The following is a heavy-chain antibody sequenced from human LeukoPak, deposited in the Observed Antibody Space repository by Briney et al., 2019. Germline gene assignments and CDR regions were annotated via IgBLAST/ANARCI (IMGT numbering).Heavy chain of an antibody. V-gene: IGHV4-4*07. CDR1: GGSISSYY. CDR2: IYTSGST. CDR3: ARYRDPPGGDYFDY. Sequence: PSETLSLTCTVSGGSISSYYWSWIRQPAGKGLEWIGRIYTSGSTNYNPSLKSRVTISVDTSKNQFSLKLSSVTAADTAVYYCARYRDPPGGDYFDYWGQGTLVTVSS. D-gene: IGHD3-10*01. J-gene: IGHJ4*02.